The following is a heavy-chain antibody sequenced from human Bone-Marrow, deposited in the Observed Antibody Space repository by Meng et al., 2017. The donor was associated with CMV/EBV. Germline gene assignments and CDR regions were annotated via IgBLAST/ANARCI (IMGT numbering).Heavy chain of an antibody. CDR3: ARGRRDGYNQGFDY. D-gene: IGHD5-24*01. J-gene: IGHJ4*02. Sequence: PGGTFSSYSFSWGRQAPGQGLEWRGRIIPMLGITNYAQNFQGRVTITADKSTSTVYMDLSSLRSEDTAVYYCARGRRDGYNQGFDYWGQGTLVTVSS. V-gene: IGHV1-69*04. CDR1: GGTFSSYS. CDR2: IIPMLGIT.